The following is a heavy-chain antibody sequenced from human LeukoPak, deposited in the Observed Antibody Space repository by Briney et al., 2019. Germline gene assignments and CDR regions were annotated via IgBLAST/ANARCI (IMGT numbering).Heavy chain of an antibody. V-gene: IGHV4-39*01. D-gene: IGHD6-19*01. Sequence: SQTLSLTCTVSGGSISSGDYYWSWIRQPPGKGLQWIGSIYYSGSTYSIPSLKSRLTISLDTSKNQFSLKLNSVTAADTAVYYCTRQNSVAGTSFDYWGQGTLVTVSS. CDR3: TRQNSVAGTSFDY. J-gene: IGHJ4*02. CDR1: GGSISSGDYY. CDR2: IYYSGST.